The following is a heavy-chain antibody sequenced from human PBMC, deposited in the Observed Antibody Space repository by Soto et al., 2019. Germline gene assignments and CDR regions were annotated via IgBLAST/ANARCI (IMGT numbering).Heavy chain of an antibody. CDR2: ISSSSS. Sequence: GGSLRLSCAASGFTFSIYTMNWVRQAPGKGLEWVSSISSSSSYADSVKGRFTISRDNAKSSLYLQMNSLRAEDTAVYYCARGHYGMDVWGQGTTVTVSS. CDR1: GFTFSIYT. CDR3: ARGHYGMDV. J-gene: IGHJ6*02. V-gene: IGHV3-21*01.